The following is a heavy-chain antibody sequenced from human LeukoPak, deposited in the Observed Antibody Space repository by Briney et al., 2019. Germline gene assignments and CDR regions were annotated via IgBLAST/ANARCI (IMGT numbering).Heavy chain of an antibody. CDR1: GFTFSSYS. Sequence: PGGSLRLSCAASGFTFSSYSMNWVRQAPGKGLEWVSSIRSSSSYIYYADSVKGRFTISRDNAKNSLYLQMNSLRAEDTAVYYCARDSGYGLAFDYWGQGTLVTVSS. J-gene: IGHJ4*02. CDR2: IRSSSSYI. D-gene: IGHD5-12*01. V-gene: IGHV3-21*01. CDR3: ARDSGYGLAFDY.